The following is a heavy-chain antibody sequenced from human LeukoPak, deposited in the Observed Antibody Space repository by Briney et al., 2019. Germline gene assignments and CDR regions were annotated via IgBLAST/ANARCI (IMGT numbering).Heavy chain of an antibody. V-gene: IGHV3-23*01. CDR1: GFSISSHG. J-gene: IGHJ4*02. CDR3: VKGLHYGEAD. Sequence: GGSLRLSCAASGFSISSHGMSWVRQAPGKGLELVSVCGSGGSTFYANSVKGRFTVSRDNSKNTVYMQMNSLRADDAAVYYCVKGLHYGEADWGQGTRVTVSS. CDR2: CGSGGST. D-gene: IGHD4-17*01.